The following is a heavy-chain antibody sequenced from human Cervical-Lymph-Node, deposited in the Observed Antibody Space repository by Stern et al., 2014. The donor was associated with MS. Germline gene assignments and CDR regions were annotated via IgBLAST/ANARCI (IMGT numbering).Heavy chain of an antibody. CDR1: GFIFSNYA. Sequence: VQLVESGGGVVQPGRSLRLSCAASGFIFSNYAMHWVRQPPGEGLEWVAVVSSDGANTYFADSVNGRFTISRNNSKNTLYLQMNSLKIEDTAIYYCSSQIWGQGTMVTVSS. CDR3: SSQI. J-gene: IGHJ3*02. V-gene: IGHV3-30*01. CDR2: VSSDGANT.